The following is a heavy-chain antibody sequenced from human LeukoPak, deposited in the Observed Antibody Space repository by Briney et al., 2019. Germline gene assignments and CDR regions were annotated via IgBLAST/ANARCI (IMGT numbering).Heavy chain of an antibody. CDR3: VKGLDYNSSQMDS. Sequence: PGGSLRLSCSASGFTFKSYAMHWVRQAPGKGLEYVSSINTNGANTYYADSVKGRFTISRDNSRNTVYVQMSSLTPEDTAVYYCVKGLDYNSSQMDSWGQGTLVTVSS. D-gene: IGHD6-6*01. CDR1: GFTFKSYA. CDR2: INTNGANT. J-gene: IGHJ4*02. V-gene: IGHV3-64*05.